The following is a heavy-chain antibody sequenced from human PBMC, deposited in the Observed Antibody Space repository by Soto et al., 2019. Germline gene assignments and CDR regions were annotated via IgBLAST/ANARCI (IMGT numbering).Heavy chain of an antibody. CDR3: VKDILPGGADY. CDR1: GFTSDDYA. Sequence: EVQLVESGGGLVQPGRSLRLSCVASGFTSDDYAMHWVRQVPGKGLEWVSGIYWRSNRVDYADSVKGRFTVSRDNAKNSLYLQMKSLRPEDTAFYYCVKDILPGGADYWGQGTLVTVSS. D-gene: IGHD1-26*01. CDR2: IYWRSNRV. V-gene: IGHV3-9*02. J-gene: IGHJ4*02.